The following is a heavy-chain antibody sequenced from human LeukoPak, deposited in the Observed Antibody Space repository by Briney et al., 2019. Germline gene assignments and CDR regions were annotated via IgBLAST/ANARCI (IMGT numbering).Heavy chain of an antibody. V-gene: IGHV3-7*04. CDR1: GFTFSSYS. CDR3: ARGEYHLPFDI. Sequence: PGGSLRLSCAASGFTFSSYSMNWVRQAPGKGLEWVANIKQDGSEKYYVDSVKGRFTISRDNAKNSLYLEMNSLRADDTAVYYCARGEYHLPFDIWGQGTMVTVSS. CDR2: IKQDGSEK. J-gene: IGHJ3*02. D-gene: IGHD2-2*01.